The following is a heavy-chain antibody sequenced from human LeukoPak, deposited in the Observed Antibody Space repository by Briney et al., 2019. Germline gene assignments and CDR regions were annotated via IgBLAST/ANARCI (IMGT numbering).Heavy chain of an antibody. Sequence: PGGSLRLSCAASGFTFSDYYMSWIRQAPGKGLEWVSYISGSGSTIYYADSVKGRFTISRDNAKNSLYLQMNSLRAEDTAVYYCARGQGDGYNYAFDIWGQGILVTVSS. J-gene: IGHJ3*02. CDR1: GFTFSDYY. CDR2: ISGSGSTI. D-gene: IGHD5-24*01. CDR3: ARGQGDGYNYAFDI. V-gene: IGHV3-11*01.